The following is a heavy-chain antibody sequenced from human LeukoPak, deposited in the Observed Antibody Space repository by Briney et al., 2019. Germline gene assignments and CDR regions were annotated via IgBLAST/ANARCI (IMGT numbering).Heavy chain of an antibody. J-gene: IGHJ6*02. V-gene: IGHV3-23*01. CDR3: AKGPYGLGIYYGMDV. D-gene: IGHD3-10*01. Sequence: PGGSLRLSCAASGFTFINYGMSWVRQAPGKGLEWVSGVSSDGTDTSYADSVKGRFTVSRDNSKNSLYLQMNSLRADDTAVYYCAKGPYGLGIYYGMDVWGQGTTVTV. CDR2: VSSDGTDT. CDR1: GFTFINYG.